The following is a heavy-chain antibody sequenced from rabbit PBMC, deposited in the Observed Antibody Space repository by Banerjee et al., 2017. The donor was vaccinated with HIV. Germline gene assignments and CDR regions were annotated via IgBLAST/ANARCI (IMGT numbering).Heavy chain of an antibody. CDR1: GFDFSSNA. CDR3: AREKNRHFNL. J-gene: IGHJ4*01. CDR2: IYTGSWGSP. Sequence: QSLEESGGGLVQPEGSLTLTCKASGFDFSSNAMCWVRQAPGKGLEWIACIYTGSWGSPYYASGAEGRFTISKPSSTTATLQMTSLTAADTATYFCAREKNRHFNLWGPGTLVTVS. V-gene: IGHV1S40*01.